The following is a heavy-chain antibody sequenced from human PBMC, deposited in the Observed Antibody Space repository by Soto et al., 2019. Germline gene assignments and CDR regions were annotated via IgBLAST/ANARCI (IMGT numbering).Heavy chain of an antibody. J-gene: IGHJ4*02. CDR1: GGSISTSSYF. D-gene: IGHD3-3*01. CDR2: IYYTGST. Sequence: SETLSLTCTVSGGSISTSSYFWGWIRQTPGRGLEWIGTIYYTGSTYYNPSLKSRVTISVDTSKNQFSLNLSSVTAADTAVYYCARRSNYDFWTGYYTIFDYWGQGTLVTVSS. CDR3: ARRSNYDFWTGYYTIFDY. V-gene: IGHV4-39*01.